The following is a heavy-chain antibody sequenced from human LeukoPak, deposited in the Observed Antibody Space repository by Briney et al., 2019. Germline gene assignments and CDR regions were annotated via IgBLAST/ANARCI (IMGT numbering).Heavy chain of an antibody. CDR3: AKIADVGGWYGYFDY. CDR1: GFTFDDYA. CDR2: ISWNSGSI. J-gene: IGHJ4*02. V-gene: IGHV3-9*01. Sequence: GGSLRLSCAASGFTFDDYAMHWVRHAPGKGLEWVSGISWNSGSIGYADSVKGRFTISRDNAKNSLYLQMNSLRAEDSALYYCAKIADVGGWYGYFDYWGQGTLVTVSS. D-gene: IGHD6-19*01.